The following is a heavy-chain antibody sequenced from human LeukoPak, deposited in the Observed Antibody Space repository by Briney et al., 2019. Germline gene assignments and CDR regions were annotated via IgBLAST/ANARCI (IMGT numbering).Heavy chain of an antibody. Sequence: GGSLRLSCAASGFTLSSYWMSWVRQAPGKGLEWVANIKQDGSEKYYVDSVKGRFAISRDNAKNSLYLQMNSLRAEDTAVYYCARAIVVVPAATYYYYYMDVWGKGTTVTVSS. CDR3: ARAIVVVPAATYYYYYMDV. D-gene: IGHD2-2*01. CDR1: GFTLSSYW. V-gene: IGHV3-7*03. CDR2: IKQDGSEK. J-gene: IGHJ6*03.